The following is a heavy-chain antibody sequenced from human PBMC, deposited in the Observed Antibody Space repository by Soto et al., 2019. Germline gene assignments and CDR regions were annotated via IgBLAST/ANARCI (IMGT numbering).Heavy chain of an antibody. CDR2: INVNSGVT. CDR3: ARGVSGWSPFDL. D-gene: IGHD6-19*01. CDR1: GYTFTDYY. J-gene: IGHJ4*02. V-gene: IGHV1-2*04. Sequence: QVQLVQSGAEVKKPGASVKVSCTASGYTFTDYYVHWVRQAPGQGLEWMGWINVNSGVTNLAQKFQGWVTLSRDTSVSTAYMELNRLKSDDTAVFFCARGVSGWSPFDLWGQGTLVTVSS.